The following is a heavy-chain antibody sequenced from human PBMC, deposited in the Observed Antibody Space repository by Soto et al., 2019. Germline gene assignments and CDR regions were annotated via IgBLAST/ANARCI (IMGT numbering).Heavy chain of an antibody. CDR3: ARDSDDYYYYGMDV. Sequence: EVQLVESGGGLVQPGGSLRLSCAASGFTFSSHWMSWVRQAPGKGLEWVANIKQDGSEKYYVDSVKGRFTISRDNAKNSLYLQMNSLRAEDTAVYYCARDSDDYYYYGMDVWGQGTTVTVSS. J-gene: IGHJ6*02. CDR1: GFTFSSHW. CDR2: IKQDGSEK. V-gene: IGHV3-7*03.